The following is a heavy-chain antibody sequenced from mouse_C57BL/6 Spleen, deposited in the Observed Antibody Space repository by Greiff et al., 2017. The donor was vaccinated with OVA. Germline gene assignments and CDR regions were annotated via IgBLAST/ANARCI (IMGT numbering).Heavy chain of an antibody. CDR2: ISSGSSTI. Sequence: EVQLVESGGGLVKPGGSLKLSCAASGFTFSDYGMHWVRQAPEKGLEWVAYISSGSSTIYYADTVKGRFTISRDNAKNTLFLQMTSLRSEDTAMYYCARSTGRDFDVWGTGTTVTVSS. J-gene: IGHJ1*03. CDR3: ARSTGRDFDV. CDR1: GFTFSDYG. V-gene: IGHV5-17*01. D-gene: IGHD4-1*01.